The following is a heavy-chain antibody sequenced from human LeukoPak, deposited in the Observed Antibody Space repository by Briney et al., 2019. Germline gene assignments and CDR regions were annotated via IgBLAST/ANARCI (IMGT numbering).Heavy chain of an antibody. D-gene: IGHD3-16*01. Sequence: PGRSLRLSCAASGFTFSRHGMHWVHQAPGKGLEWVAVIGDTGRAKYYADSVEGRFTASRDNSKNTLYLEMNSLRYDDTALYYCAREAAWGNWYFDLWGRGTLVTVSS. V-gene: IGHV3-30*03. CDR2: IGDTGRAK. CDR1: GFTFSRHG. CDR3: AREAAWGNWYFDL. J-gene: IGHJ2*01.